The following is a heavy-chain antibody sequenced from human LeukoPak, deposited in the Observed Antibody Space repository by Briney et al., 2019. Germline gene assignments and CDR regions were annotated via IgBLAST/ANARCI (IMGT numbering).Heavy chain of an antibody. V-gene: IGHV4-59*01. D-gene: IGHD3-10*01. Sequence: SETLSLTCTVAGGSISSYYWSWIRQPPGKGLEWIGYIYYSGSTNYNPSLKCRFTISVDTSKNQFSLKLSSVAAADTAVYYCARDPGSWFVELSYFDFGGQGTLVIVSS. CDR2: IYYSGST. CDR1: GGSISSYY. J-gene: IGHJ4*02. CDR3: ARDPGSWFVELSYFDF.